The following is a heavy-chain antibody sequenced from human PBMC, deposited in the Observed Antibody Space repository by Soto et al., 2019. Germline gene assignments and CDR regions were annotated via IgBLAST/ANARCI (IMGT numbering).Heavy chain of an antibody. V-gene: IGHV3-23*01. CDR2: ISGSGGST. CDR1: GFTFSSYA. Sequence: PGGSLRLSWAASGFTFSSYAMSWVRQAPGKGLEWVSAISGSGGSTYYADSVKGRFTISRDNSKNTLYLQMNSLRAEDTAVYYCAKDKDIVVVVAATLAYFDYWGQGALVTVSS. CDR3: AKDKDIVVVVAATLAYFDY. D-gene: IGHD2-15*01. J-gene: IGHJ4*02.